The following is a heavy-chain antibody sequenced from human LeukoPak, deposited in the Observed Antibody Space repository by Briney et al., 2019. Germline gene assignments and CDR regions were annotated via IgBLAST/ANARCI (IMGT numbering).Heavy chain of an antibody. J-gene: IGHJ4*02. CDR1: GFSFSDAW. Sequence: PGGSLRLSCAGSGFSFSDAWMSWVRQPPGKGLEWVGRIKSKTAGGTTDYAEFVEGRFSISRDDSKDTLYLEMNSLKIEDTAVYFCATEYYGAYNYWGRGAVVTVSS. D-gene: IGHD4-17*01. V-gene: IGHV3-15*01. CDR2: IKSKTAGGTT. CDR3: ATEYYGAYNY.